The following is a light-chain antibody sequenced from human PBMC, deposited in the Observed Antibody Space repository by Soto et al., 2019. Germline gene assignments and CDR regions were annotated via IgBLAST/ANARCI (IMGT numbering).Light chain of an antibody. Sequence: EIVMTQSPATLSVSPGESATLSCRASQSVSSNLAWHRQKPGQAPRILMYDASTRATGISARFSGSGSGTEFTLTISSLQPEDLATYYCLHHYSYPWTSGQGTKVDIK. V-gene: IGKV3-15*01. CDR3: LHHYSYPWT. CDR1: QSVSSN. CDR2: DAS. J-gene: IGKJ1*01.